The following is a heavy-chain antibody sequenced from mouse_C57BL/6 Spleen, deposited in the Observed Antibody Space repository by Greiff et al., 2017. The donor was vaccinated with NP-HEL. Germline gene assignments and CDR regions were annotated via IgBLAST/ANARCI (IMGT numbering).Heavy chain of an antibody. CDR2: IYPGDGDT. Sequence: VKLVESGPELVKPGASVKISCKASGYAFSSSWMNWVKQRPGKGLEWIGRIYPGDGDTNYNGKFKGKATLTADKSSSTAYMQLSSLTSEDSAVYFCARRGDQYYFDYWGQGTTLTVSS. D-gene: IGHD3-3*01. CDR3: ARRGDQYYFDY. V-gene: IGHV1-82*01. J-gene: IGHJ2*01. CDR1: GYAFSSSW.